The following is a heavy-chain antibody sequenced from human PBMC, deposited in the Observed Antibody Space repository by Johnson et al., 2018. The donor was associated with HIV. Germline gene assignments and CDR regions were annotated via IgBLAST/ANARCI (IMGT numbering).Heavy chain of an antibody. V-gene: IGHV3-15*01. CDR3: TTAKWLLCAFDI. CDR2: IKSKTDGGTT. D-gene: IGHD3-22*01. CDR1: GFTFSSYG. J-gene: IGHJ3*02. Sequence: MLLVESGGGVVQPGRSLRLSCAASGFTFSSYGMHWVRQAPGKGLEWVGRIKSKTDGGTTDYAAPVKGRFTISRDDSKNTLYLQMNSLKTEDTAVYYCTTAKWLLCAFDIWGQGTMVTVAS.